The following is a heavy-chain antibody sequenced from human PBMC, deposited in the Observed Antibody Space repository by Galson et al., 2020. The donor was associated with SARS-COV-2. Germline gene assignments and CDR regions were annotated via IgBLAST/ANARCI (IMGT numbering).Heavy chain of an antibody. CDR2: IYPGDSDT. CDR1: GYSFTSYW. CDR3: ARQGDDRDYDFWSGYYNGKYYFDY. D-gene: IGHD3-3*01. J-gene: IGHJ4*02. V-gene: IGHV5-51*01. Sequence: GESLKIYCKGSGYSFTSYWLGWVRQMPGKGLAWMGIIYPGDSDTRYSPSFQGQVTISADKSISTAYLQWSSLKASDTAMYYCARQGDDRDYDFWSGYYNGKYYFDYWGQGTLVTVSS.